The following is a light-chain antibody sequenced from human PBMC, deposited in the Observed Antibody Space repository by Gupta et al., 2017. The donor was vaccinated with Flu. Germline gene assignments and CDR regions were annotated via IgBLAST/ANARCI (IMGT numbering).Light chain of an antibody. CDR1: SSDVGGYKF. CDR2: EAS. J-gene: IGLJ3*02. CDR3: TSYTRSSTWV. Sequence: QSALTQPASVSGSPGQSITISCTGTSSDVGGYKFVSWYQQHPGKAPKLMIYEASNRPSGVSNRFSGSKSGNTASLTISGLQAEDEADYYCTSYTRSSTWVFGGGTKLTVL. V-gene: IGLV2-14*01.